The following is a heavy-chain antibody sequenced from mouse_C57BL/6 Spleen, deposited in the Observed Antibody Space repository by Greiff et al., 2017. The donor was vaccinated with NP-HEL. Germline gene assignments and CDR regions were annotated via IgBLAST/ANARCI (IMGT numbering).Heavy chain of an antibody. CDR3: ARSYDGYYPHFDY. V-gene: IGHV1-18*01. CDR2: INPNNGGT. CDR1: GYTFTDYN. J-gene: IGHJ2*01. D-gene: IGHD2-3*01. Sequence: EVQLQQSGPELVKPGASVKIPCKASGYTFTDYNMDWVKQSHGKSLEWIGDINPNNGGTIYNQKFKGKATLTVYKSSSTAHMELRSLTTEDTAVYYCARSYDGYYPHFDYWGQGTTLTVSS.